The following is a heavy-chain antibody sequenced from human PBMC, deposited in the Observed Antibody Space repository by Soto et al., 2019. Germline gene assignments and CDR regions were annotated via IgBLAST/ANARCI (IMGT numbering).Heavy chain of an antibody. CDR2: ISYDGSNT. Sequence: QAHLVESGGGVVQPGTSLRLSCAASGVSFNSYDMHWVRQAPGKGPEWVAIISYDGSNTYYSDSVRGRFTISRDSSKDTLYLQMHSLRSEDTAIYYCARISRYCSGGDCHAWGQGTQVTVSS. J-gene: IGHJ5*02. D-gene: IGHD2-15*01. V-gene: IGHV3-30*03. CDR3: ARISRYCSGGDCHA. CDR1: GVSFNSYD.